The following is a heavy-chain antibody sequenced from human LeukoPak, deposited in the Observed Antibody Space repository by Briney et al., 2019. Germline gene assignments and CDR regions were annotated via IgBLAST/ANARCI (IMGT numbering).Heavy chain of an antibody. Sequence: PGGSLRLSCVASGFNFSKNDMHWVRQTTERGLDWVSAIGVGGDTYYADPVKGRFTISRENGKNSVYLQMNSLRAGDTAVYFCAKAFDYNGLRGEGGSFDCWGQGALVTVSS. J-gene: IGHJ4*02. CDR1: GFNFSKND. CDR2: IGVGGDT. CDR3: AKAFDYNGLRGEGGSFDC. V-gene: IGHV3-13*01. D-gene: IGHD4-11*01.